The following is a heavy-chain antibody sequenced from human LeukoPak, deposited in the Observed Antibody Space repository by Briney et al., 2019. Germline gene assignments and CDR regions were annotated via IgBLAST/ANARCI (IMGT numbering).Heavy chain of an antibody. J-gene: IGHJ2*01. CDR3: ARAHYGGSPGDWYHDL. V-gene: IGHV1-18*01. D-gene: IGHD1-26*01. CDR1: GYTFTSYG. CDR2: ISAYNGNT. Sequence: GASVKVSCKASGYTFTSYGISWVRQAPGQGLEWMGWISAYNGNTNYAQKLQGRVTMTTDTSTSTAYMELRSLRSDDTAVYYCARAHYGGSPGDWYHDLWGRGTLVTVSS.